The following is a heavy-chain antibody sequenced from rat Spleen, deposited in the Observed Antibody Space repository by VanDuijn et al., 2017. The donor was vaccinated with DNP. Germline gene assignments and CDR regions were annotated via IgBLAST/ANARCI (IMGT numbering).Heavy chain of an antibody. CDR3: TRDGQSAMDA. J-gene: IGHJ4*01. V-gene: IGHV2-63*01. CDR1: GFSLTRSS. CDR2: MWYDGDT. Sequence: QVQLKESGPGLVQPSETLSLTCTVSGFSLTRSSVSWVRQPSGKGPAWMGRMWYDGDTAYNSDLKYRLSISRDPAKNQVFLKMNSLQTDDTGTYYCTRDGQSAMDAWGQGTSVTVSS.